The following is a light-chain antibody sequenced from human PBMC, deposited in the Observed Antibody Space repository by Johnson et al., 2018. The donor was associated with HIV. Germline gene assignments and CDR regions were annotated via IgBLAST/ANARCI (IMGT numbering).Light chain of an antibody. Sequence: QSVLTQPPSVSAAPGQKVTISCSGSSSNIGNNYVSWYQQLPGTAPKLLIYENNKRPSGIPDRFSGSKSGPSAPLGLHGLQTGDEADYYCGTWDASLSAGGVFGTGTKVTVL. CDR2: ENN. CDR1: SSNIGNNY. J-gene: IGLJ1*01. CDR3: GTWDASLSAGGV. V-gene: IGLV1-51*02.